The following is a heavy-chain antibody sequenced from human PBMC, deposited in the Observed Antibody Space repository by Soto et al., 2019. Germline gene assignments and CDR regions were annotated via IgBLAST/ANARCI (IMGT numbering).Heavy chain of an antibody. CDR1: GGTFSSYA. Sequence: ASVKVSCKASGGTFSSYAISWVRQAPGQGLEWMGGIIPIFGTANYAQKFQGRVTITADESTSTAYRELSSLRSEDTAVYYCARVVYWTDLYNWFDPWGQGTLVTVSS. CDR2: IIPIFGTA. CDR3: ARVVYWTDLYNWFDP. V-gene: IGHV1-69*13. D-gene: IGHD1-26*01. J-gene: IGHJ5*02.